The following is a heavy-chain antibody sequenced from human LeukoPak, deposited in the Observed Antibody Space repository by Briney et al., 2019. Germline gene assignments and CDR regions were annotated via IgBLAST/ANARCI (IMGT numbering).Heavy chain of an antibody. D-gene: IGHD1-26*01. CDR1: GYTFTSYY. Sequence: ASVKVSCKASGYTFTSYYMHWVRQAPGQGLEWMGWINPNSGGTNYAQKFQGRVTMTRDTSISTAYMELSRLRSDDTAVYYCARAAELLGYYYYYMDVWGKGTTVTISS. J-gene: IGHJ6*03. CDR2: INPNSGGT. CDR3: ARAAELLGYYYYYMDV. V-gene: IGHV1-2*02.